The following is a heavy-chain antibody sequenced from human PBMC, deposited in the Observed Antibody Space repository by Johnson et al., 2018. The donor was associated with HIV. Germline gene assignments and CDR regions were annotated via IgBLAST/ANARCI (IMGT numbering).Heavy chain of an antibody. CDR1: GFTFSSYG. J-gene: IGHJ3*02. CDR2: IWYDGSNK. CDR3: AKDKEYSSSPGAGGI. V-gene: IGHV3-33*06. Sequence: QVQLVESGGGVVQPGRSLRLSCAASGFTFSSYGMHWVRQAPGKGLEWVAVIWYDGSNKYYADSVKGRFTISRDNSKNTLYLQMNSLRAEDTAVYYCAKDKEYSSSPGAGGIWGQGTMVTVSS. D-gene: IGHD6-6*01.